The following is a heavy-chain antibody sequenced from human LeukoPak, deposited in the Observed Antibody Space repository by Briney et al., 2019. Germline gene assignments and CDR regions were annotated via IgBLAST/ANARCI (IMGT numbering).Heavy chain of an antibody. J-gene: IGHJ4*02. CDR1: SDSISSYY. Sequence: SETLSLTCTVSSDSISSYYWSWIQQPPGKGLEWIGFIYNSGSTNYNPSLKSRVTISVDTSKNQFSLNLNSVIAADTAVYYFARHGGGYSFDYGAREPLAPVPS. D-gene: IGHD1-26*01. V-gene: IGHV4-59*08. CDR2: IYNSGST. CDR3: ARHGGGYSFDY.